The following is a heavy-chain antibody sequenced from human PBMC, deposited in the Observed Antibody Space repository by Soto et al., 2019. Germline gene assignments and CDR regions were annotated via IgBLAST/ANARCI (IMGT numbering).Heavy chain of an antibody. Sequence: ASVKVSCKASGYTFTSYDINWVRQATGQGLEWMGWMNPNSGNTGYAQKFQGRVTMTRNTSISTAYMELSSLRSEDTAVYYCARSRRYYDSSGSSAPLDYWGQGTLVTVSS. D-gene: IGHD3-22*01. V-gene: IGHV1-8*01. CDR3: ARSRRYYDSSGSSAPLDY. J-gene: IGHJ4*02. CDR1: GYTFTSYD. CDR2: MNPNSGNT.